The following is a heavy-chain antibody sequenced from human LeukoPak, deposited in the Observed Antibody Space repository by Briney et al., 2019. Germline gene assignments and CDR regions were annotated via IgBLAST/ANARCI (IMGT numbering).Heavy chain of an antibody. CDR3: AREYSSSVAWFDP. CDR1: GFTFSSYS. CDR2: ISSSSSYI. V-gene: IGHV3-21*01. D-gene: IGHD6-6*01. J-gene: IGHJ5*02. Sequence: GGSLRLSCAASGFTFSSYSMNWVRQAPGKGLEWVSSISSSSSYIYYADSVKGRFTISRDNAKNSLYLQMNSLRAEDTAVYYCAREYSSSVAWFDPWGQGTLVTVSS.